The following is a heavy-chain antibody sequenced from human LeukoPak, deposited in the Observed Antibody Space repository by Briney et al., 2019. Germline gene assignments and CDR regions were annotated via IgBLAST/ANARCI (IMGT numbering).Heavy chain of an antibody. D-gene: IGHD2-15*01. CDR3: ARSQVAAQREDWFDP. CDR2: INPSGGST. Sequence: ASVNVSCKASGYTFTSYYMHWVRQAPGQGLEWMGIINPSGGSTSYAQKFQGRVTMTRDTSTSTVYMELSSLRSEDTAVYYCARSQVAAQREDWFDPWGQGTLVTVSS. V-gene: IGHV1-46*01. CDR1: GYTFTSYY. J-gene: IGHJ5*02.